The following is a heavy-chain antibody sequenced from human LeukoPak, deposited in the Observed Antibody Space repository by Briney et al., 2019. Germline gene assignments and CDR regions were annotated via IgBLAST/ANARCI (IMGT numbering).Heavy chain of an antibody. V-gene: IGHV1-69*05. Sequence: EASVKVSCKASGGTFSSYAISWVRQAPGQGLEWMGGIIPIFGTANYAQKFQGRVTITTDESTSTAYMELSSLRSEDTAVYYCAYSSSSYWYFDLWGRGTLVTVSS. D-gene: IGHD6-6*01. CDR2: IIPIFGTA. CDR1: GGTFSSYA. J-gene: IGHJ2*01. CDR3: AYSSSSYWYFDL.